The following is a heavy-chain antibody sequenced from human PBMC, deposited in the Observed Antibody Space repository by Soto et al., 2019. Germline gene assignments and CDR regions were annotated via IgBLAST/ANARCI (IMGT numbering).Heavy chain of an antibody. Sequence: EVQLVQSGAEVRKPGESLKISCKGSGYSFSNYWIAWVRPMPGKGLEYMGIIYPSDSQTRYSPSFQGQVTISADKSISTAYLQWTSLKASDTAIYYCARQGFYGDYSSNYFDPWGQGTRVTVSS. CDR1: GYSFSNYW. D-gene: IGHD4-17*01. V-gene: IGHV5-51*01. CDR3: ARQGFYGDYSSNYFDP. J-gene: IGHJ5*02. CDR2: IYPSDSQT.